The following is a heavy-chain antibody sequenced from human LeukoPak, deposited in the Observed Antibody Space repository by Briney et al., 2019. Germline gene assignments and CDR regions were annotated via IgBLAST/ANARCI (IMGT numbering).Heavy chain of an antibody. V-gene: IGHV4-59*01. Sequence: SETLSLTCTVPGGSISSYYWSWIRQPPEKGLEWIGYIYYSGSTNYNPSLKSRVTISVDTSKNQFSLKLSSVTAADTAVYYCARDTEPTGTAPYGMDVWGKGTTVTVSS. CDR2: IYYSGST. CDR3: ARDTEPTGTAPYGMDV. D-gene: IGHD1-1*01. CDR1: GGSISSYY. J-gene: IGHJ6*04.